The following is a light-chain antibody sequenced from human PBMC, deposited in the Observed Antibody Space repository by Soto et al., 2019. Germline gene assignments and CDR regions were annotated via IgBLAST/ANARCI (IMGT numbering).Light chain of an antibody. CDR1: SSDVGNYNY. CDR3: SSYTGSSPL. CDR2: DVS. J-gene: IGLJ3*02. Sequence: QSALTQPASMSGSPGQSITISCTGTSSDVGNYNYVSWYQQHPGKAPKLMIYDVSNRPSGVSNRFSGSKSGNTASLTISGLQPDDEADYYCSSYTGSSPLLGGGTKLTVL. V-gene: IGLV2-14*03.